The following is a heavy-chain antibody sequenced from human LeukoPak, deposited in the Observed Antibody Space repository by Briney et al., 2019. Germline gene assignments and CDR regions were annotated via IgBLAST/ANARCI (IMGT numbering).Heavy chain of an antibody. CDR2: INHSGST. CDR1: GGSLSGYY. CDR3: AGSYYYDSSGYYQLDY. J-gene: IGHJ4*02. Sequence: SETLSLTCAVYGGSLSGYYWSWIRQPPGKGLEWIGEINHSGSTNYNPSLKSRVTISVDTSKNQFSLKLSSVTAADTAVYYCAGSYYYDSSGYYQLDYWGQGTLVTVSS. V-gene: IGHV4-34*01. D-gene: IGHD3-22*01.